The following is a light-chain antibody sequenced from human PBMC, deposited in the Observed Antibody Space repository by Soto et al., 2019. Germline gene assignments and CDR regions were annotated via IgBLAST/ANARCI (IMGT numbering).Light chain of an antibody. CDR2: DVS. CDR1: SSDVGGSNF. CDR3: CSYAGSYTQV. J-gene: IGLJ2*01. Sequence: QSALTQPASVSASPGQSITISCTGTSSDVGGSNFVSWYQQHPGKAPKLMIYDVSKRPSGVPDRFSGSKSGNTASLTISGLQAEDEADYYCCSYAGSYTQVFGGGTKLTVL. V-gene: IGLV2-11*01.